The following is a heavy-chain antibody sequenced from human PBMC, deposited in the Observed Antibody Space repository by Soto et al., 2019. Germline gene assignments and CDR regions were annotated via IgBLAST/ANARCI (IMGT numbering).Heavy chain of an antibody. CDR3: SKHIHNYESSGRASFDY. CDR2: ISAYNGNT. J-gene: IGHJ4*02. CDR1: RYTFTSYA. V-gene: IGHV1-18*04. D-gene: IGHD3-22*01. Sequence: SVKVSCKASRYTFTSYAISWVRQAPGQGLEWMGWISAYNGNTNYAQKLQGRVTMTTDTSTSTAYMELSSLKIEDTAVYYCSKHIHNYESSGRASFDYWGQGTRVTVSS.